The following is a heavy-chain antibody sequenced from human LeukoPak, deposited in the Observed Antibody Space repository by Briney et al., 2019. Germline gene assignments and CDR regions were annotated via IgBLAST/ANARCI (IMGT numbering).Heavy chain of an antibody. V-gene: IGHV3-48*01. CDR2: ISSSSDTI. CDR3: ARSIAATFDY. Sequence: GESLRLSCAASGFTFNTYSMIWVRQAPGKGLEWLSYISSSSDTIHYTDSVKGRFTISRDNAKNSLYLQMNSLRAEDTAVYYCARSIAATFDYWGQGTLVTVSS. D-gene: IGHD6-6*01. CDR1: GFTFNTYS. J-gene: IGHJ4*02.